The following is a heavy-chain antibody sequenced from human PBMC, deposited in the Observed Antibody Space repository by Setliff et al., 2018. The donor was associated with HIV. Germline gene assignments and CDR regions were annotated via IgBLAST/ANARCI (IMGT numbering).Heavy chain of an antibody. Sequence: PSETLSLTCSISGGSISFYYWNWLRQPAGKGLEWIGRIYTSGSTNYNPSLKSRVTMSIDTSKRQFSLKLASVTAADTAVYYCARGGSYDTFDYWGQGTLVTVSS. V-gene: IGHV4-4*07. D-gene: IGHD3-22*01. CDR2: IYTSGST. CDR1: GGSISFYY. CDR3: ARGGSYDTFDY. J-gene: IGHJ4*02.